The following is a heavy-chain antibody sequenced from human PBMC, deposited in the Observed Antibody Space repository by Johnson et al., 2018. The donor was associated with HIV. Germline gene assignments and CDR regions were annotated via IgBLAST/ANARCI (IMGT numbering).Heavy chain of an antibody. Sequence: QLVESGGGVVQPGRSLRLSCAASGFPFSNYGIHWVRQAPGKGLEWVAIISYDGSNKYYADFVQGRFTISRDNSKNTVYLLMNSLRGEDTAVYYCARILLGYCRAWGQGTMVTVSS. D-gene: IGHD2-15*01. V-gene: IGHV3-30*03. CDR1: GFPFSNYG. J-gene: IGHJ3*01. CDR3: ARILLGYCRA. CDR2: ISYDGSNK.